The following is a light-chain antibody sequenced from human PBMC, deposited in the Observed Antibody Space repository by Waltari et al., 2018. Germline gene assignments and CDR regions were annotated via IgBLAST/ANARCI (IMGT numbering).Light chain of an antibody. CDR3: SSYTTSSTVI. CDR1: SSAIGRYKF. Sequence: QSALIQPPSVSGSPGQSVALYCTGTSSAIGRYKFVSWYQQFPGTAPKLLSSEVTNRPSGVPDRFSGSKSGYTASLAISGLQPEDEADYYCSSYTTSSTVIFGGGTKLTVL. CDR2: EVT. V-gene: IGLV2-18*02. J-gene: IGLJ2*01.